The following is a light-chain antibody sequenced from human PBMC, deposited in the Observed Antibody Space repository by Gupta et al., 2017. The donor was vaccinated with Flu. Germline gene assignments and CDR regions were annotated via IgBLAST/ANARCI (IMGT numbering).Light chain of an antibody. Sequence: DIQMTQSPSSLSASVGDRVTIPCRASQSIGTDLNWYQQKPGKAPKLLISAASSLQSGVPSRFGGSGSGTDFTLTISDLHAEDVATYYCQQDDRSPRTFGQGTKVEIK. CDR1: QSIGTD. J-gene: IGKJ1*01. V-gene: IGKV1-39*01. CDR2: AAS. CDR3: QQDDRSPRT.